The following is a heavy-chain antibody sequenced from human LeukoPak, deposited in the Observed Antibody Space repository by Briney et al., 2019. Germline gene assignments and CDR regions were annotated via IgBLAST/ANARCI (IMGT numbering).Heavy chain of an antibody. Sequence: GGSLRLSCAASGFTFSSYGMHWVRQAPGKGLEWVAVISYDGSNKYYADSVKGRFTISRDNSKNTLYLQMNSLRAEDTAVYYCAKSAIAAAGGFDPWGQGTLVTVSS. CDR3: AKSAIAAAGGFDP. CDR2: ISYDGSNK. V-gene: IGHV3-30*18. J-gene: IGHJ5*02. D-gene: IGHD6-13*01. CDR1: GFTFSSYG.